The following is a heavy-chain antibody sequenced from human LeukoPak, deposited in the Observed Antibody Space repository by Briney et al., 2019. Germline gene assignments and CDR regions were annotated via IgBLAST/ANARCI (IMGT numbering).Heavy chain of an antibody. Sequence: GGSLRLSCAASGCTFSSYDMHWVRQATGKGLEWVSAIGTAGDTYYPGSVKGRFTISRENAKNSLYPQMNSLRAGDTAVYYCARGRRGRVPNAFDIWGQGTMVTVSS. CDR3: ARGRRGRVPNAFDI. J-gene: IGHJ3*02. CDR1: GCTFSSYD. CDR2: IGTAGDT. D-gene: IGHD3-10*01. V-gene: IGHV3-13*01.